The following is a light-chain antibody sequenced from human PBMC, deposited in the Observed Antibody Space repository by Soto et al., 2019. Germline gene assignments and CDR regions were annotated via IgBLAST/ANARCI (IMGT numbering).Light chain of an antibody. CDR1: SSDVGGYNY. Sequence: QSVLTQPASVSGSPGQSITISCTGTSSDVGGYNYVSWYQHHPGKAPKLMIYDVTNRPSGVSYRSSGSKSGNTASLTISGLQAEDEADYYCSSYTSSSTYVFGTGTKVTVL. V-gene: IGLV2-14*03. CDR3: SSYTSSSTYV. J-gene: IGLJ1*01. CDR2: DVT.